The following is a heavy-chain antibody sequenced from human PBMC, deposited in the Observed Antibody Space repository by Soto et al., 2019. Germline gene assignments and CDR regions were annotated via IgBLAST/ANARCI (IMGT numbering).Heavy chain of an antibody. Sequence: QVQLVESGGGLVKPGGSLRLSCATSGFTFSDYYMSWVRQAPGKGLEWVSYISSSSTYTNYADSVKGRFTISRDKAKNSLYLQMNSLRAEDTAVYYCAGKQWEPSGNYYFDYWGQGTLVTVSS. V-gene: IGHV3-11*06. CDR1: GFTFSDYY. D-gene: IGHD1-26*01. CDR3: AGKQWEPSGNYYFDY. CDR2: ISSSSTYT. J-gene: IGHJ4*02.